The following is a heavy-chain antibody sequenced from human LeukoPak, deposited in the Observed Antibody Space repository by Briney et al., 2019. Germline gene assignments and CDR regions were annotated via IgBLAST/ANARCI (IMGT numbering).Heavy chain of an antibody. V-gene: IGHV6-1*01. CDR3: ASSAHYYDSSGYYSNWFDP. J-gene: IGHJ5*02. CDR1: GDSVSINSAA. Sequence: SQTLSLTFAISGDSVSINSAAWNWVRQTPSRGLEWLGRTYYRSKWYNDYAVSVKSRITINPDTSKNQFSLQLNSVPPEDTAVYYCASSAHYYDSSGYYSNWFDPWGQGTLVTVSS. D-gene: IGHD3-22*01. CDR2: TYYRSKWYN.